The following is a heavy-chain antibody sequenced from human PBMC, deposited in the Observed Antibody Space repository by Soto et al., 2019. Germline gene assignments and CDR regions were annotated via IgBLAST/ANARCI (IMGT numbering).Heavy chain of an antibody. J-gene: IGHJ4*02. D-gene: IGHD3-22*01. CDR3: AKDDFNYYDSSGYWGTPADY. Sequence: GGSLRLSCAASGFTFSSYAMSWVRQAPGKGLEWVSAISGSGGSTYYADSVKGRFTTSRDNSKNTLYLQMNSLRAEDTAVYYCAKDDFNYYDSSGYWGTPADYWGQGTLVTVSS. CDR2: ISGSGGST. CDR1: GFTFSSYA. V-gene: IGHV3-23*01.